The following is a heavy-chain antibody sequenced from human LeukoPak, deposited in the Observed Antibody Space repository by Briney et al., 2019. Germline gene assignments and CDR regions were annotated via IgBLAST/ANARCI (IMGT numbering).Heavy chain of an antibody. CDR3: ARSVGDYYYYYMDV. V-gene: IGHV4-59*01. Sequence: SETLSLTCTVSGGSISGYYWSWIRQPPGKGLEWIGYIYYSGSTDYDPSLKSRVTTSVDTSKNQFSLKLSSVTAADTAVYYCARSVGDYYYYYMDVWGKGTTVTISS. D-gene: IGHD3-16*01. CDR2: IYYSGST. CDR1: GGSISGYY. J-gene: IGHJ6*03.